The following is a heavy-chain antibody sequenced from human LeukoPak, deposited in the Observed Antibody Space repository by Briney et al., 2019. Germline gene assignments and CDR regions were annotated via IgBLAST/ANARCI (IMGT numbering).Heavy chain of an antibody. CDR1: GGSISSYY. V-gene: IGHV4-59*12. Sequence: TSETLSLTCTVSGGSISSYYWSWIRQPPGKGLEWIGYIYYSGSTNYNPSLKSRVTISVDTSKNQFSLKLSSVTAADTAVYYCARGRRSGSYQRYFDLWGRGTLVTVSS. CDR3: ARGRRSGSYQRYFDL. J-gene: IGHJ2*01. CDR2: IYYSGST. D-gene: IGHD1-26*01.